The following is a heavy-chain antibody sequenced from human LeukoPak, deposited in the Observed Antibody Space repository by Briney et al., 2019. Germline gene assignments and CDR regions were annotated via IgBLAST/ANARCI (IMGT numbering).Heavy chain of an antibody. Sequence: GRSLRLSCAASGFTFSSYAMHWVRQAPGKGLEWVAVISYDGSNKYYADSVKGRFTISRDNSKNTLYLQMNSLRAEDTAVYYCAREERGAAYYFDYWGQGTLVTVSS. J-gene: IGHJ4*02. V-gene: IGHV3-30-3*01. CDR2: ISYDGSNK. CDR1: GFTFSSYA. D-gene: IGHD1-26*01. CDR3: AREERGAAYYFDY.